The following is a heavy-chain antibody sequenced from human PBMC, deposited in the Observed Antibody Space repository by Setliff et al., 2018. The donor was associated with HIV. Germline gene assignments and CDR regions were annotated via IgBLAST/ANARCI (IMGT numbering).Heavy chain of an antibody. J-gene: IGHJ2*01. CDR2: IYHIGST. D-gene: IGHD3-3*01. Sequence: PSETLSLTCSVSGDSISSTNWWSWVRQPPGKGLEWIGEIYHIGSTTYNPSLKSRVTILVDKSKSQFSLKLSSVTAADTALYYCARVFGVVTPYWYFDLWGRGTLVTVSS. CDR1: GDSISSTNW. CDR3: ARVFGVVTPYWYFDL. V-gene: IGHV4-4*02.